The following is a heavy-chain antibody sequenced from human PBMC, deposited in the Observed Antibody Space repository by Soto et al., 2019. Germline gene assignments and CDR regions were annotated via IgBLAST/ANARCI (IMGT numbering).Heavy chain of an antibody. D-gene: IGHD2-8*01. CDR2: ISYNGNYI. V-gene: IGHV3-30-3*01. CDR3: SRGGVQGFDY. J-gene: IGHJ4*02. CDR1: GFTFSSYA. Sequence: GGSLRLSCAASGFTFSSYAMHWVRQAPGKGLEWVAAISYNGNYIFYADSVKGRFTISRDSSKSTLSLQMNSLRAEDTAVYYCSRGGVQGFDYWCQGTLVTVSS.